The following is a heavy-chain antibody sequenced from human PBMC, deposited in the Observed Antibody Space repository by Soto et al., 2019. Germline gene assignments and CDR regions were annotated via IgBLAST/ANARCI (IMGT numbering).Heavy chain of an antibody. J-gene: IGHJ6*02. Sequence: GGSVRLSCAASGFTFSSYSMNWVRQAPGKGLEWVSSISSSSSYIYYADSVKGRFTISRDNAKNSLYLQMNSLRAEDTAVYYCARDLNYDFWSGYYPTGLIDRMDVWGQGTTVTVSS. V-gene: IGHV3-21*01. CDR3: ARDLNYDFWSGYYPTGLIDRMDV. D-gene: IGHD3-3*01. CDR1: GFTFSSYS. CDR2: ISSSSSYI.